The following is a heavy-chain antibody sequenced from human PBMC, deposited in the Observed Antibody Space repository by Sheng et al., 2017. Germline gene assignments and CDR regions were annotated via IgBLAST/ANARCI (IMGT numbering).Heavy chain of an antibody. J-gene: IGHJ4*02. V-gene: IGHV3-49*04. CDR2: IRSKAYSGTT. D-gene: IGHD5-18*01. Sequence: EVYLVESGGGLVQPGRSLRLSCTASGFTFVDYTMNWVRQAPGKGLEWVGFIRSKAYSGTTEYAASVKGRFTISRDDSKSIAYLQMNSLKTEDTAVYYCTRGWIQLWPFDYWGQGTLVTVSS. CDR1: GFTFVDYT. CDR3: TRGWIQLWPFDY.